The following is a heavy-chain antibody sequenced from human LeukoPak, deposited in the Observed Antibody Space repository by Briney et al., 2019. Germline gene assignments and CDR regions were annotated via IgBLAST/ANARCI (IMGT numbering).Heavy chain of an antibody. D-gene: IGHD3-16*02. CDR3: AKGLRSDF. J-gene: IGHJ4*02. CDR2: MNPKSGTR. CDR1: GYTFSHYD. V-gene: IGHV1-8*01. Sequence: ASVKVSCKASGYTFSHYDVNWVRQAPGQGLEWMGWMNPKSGTRVYAQKFQGRVTMTSDSYINTAYMEPTSLTSGDTAVYYCAKGLRSDFWGQGTLVIVSS.